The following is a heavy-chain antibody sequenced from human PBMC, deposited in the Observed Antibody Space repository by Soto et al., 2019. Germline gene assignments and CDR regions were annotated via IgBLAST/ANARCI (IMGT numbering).Heavy chain of an antibody. CDR1: GFTFDDYA. J-gene: IGHJ6*03. V-gene: IGHV3-9*01. CDR2: ISWNSGSI. Sequence: EVQLVESGGGLVQPGRSLRLSCAASGFTFDDYAMHWVRQAPGTGLEWVSGISWNSGSIGYADCVKGRFTISRDNAKNTVCLQTNSLRAEYTAFYYCAKDIQEIVVVPAADYSYYYYMDVWGKGTTVTVAS. CDR3: AKDIQEIVVVPAADYSYYYYMDV. D-gene: IGHD2-2*01.